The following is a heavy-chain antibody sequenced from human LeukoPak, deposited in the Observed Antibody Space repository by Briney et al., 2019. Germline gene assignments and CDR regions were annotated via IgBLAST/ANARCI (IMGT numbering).Heavy chain of an antibody. J-gene: IGHJ5*02. Sequence: GESLKISCKGSGYIFTTFFIGWVRQMPGKDLEWMGVIYPDDSETSYSPSFQGHVTISADKSINTAYLQWSSLQASDAAMYYCARFGYASGFHGGHNWFDPWGQGTLVTVSS. CDR2: IYPDDSET. V-gene: IGHV5-51*01. D-gene: IGHD2-2*01. CDR3: ARFGYASGFHGGHNWFDP. CDR1: GYIFTTFF.